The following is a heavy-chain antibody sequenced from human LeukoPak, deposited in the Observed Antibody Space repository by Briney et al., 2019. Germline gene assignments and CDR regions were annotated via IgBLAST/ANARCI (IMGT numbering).Heavy chain of an antibody. CDR2: INHSGSP. D-gene: IGHD3-3*01. Sequence: SETLSLTCAVYGGSFSGYYWSWIRQPPRKRLEWIGEINHSGSPNYNPSLKSRVTISVDTSKNQFSLMLRSVTAADTAVYYCARGQIDDFWSGYYLYYYYYMDVWGKGNTVTVSS. V-gene: IGHV4-34*01. CDR1: GGSFSGYY. J-gene: IGHJ6*03. CDR3: ARGQIDDFWSGYYLYYYYYMDV.